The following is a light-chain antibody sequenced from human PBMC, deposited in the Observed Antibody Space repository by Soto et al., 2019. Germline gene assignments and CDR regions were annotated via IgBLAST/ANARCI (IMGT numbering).Light chain of an antibody. J-gene: IGKJ4*01. V-gene: IGKV4-1*01. Sequence: DIVMTQSPDSLAVSLGERATINCKSSQNLLYSSNNKNYLAWYQQKPGQPPKLLIYWASTREAGVPDRFSGSGTETDFTLTISSLQAENVAVYYCQQYHSTPSRTFRGGTRLEIK. CDR3: QQYHSTPSRT. CDR1: QNLLYSSNNKNY. CDR2: WAS.